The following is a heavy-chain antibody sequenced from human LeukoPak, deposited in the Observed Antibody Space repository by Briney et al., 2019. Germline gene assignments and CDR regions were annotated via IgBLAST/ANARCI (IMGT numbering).Heavy chain of an antibody. Sequence: SETLSLTCTVSGASISSDYWSWIRQPPGKGLEWIGYIYYSGSTYYNPSLKSRVTISVDTSKNQFSLKLSSVTAADTAVYYCARAAVGYSSSWTFDYWGQGTLVTVSS. CDR3: ARAAVGYSSSWTFDY. CDR2: IYYSGST. V-gene: IGHV4-59*12. J-gene: IGHJ4*02. CDR1: GASISSDY. D-gene: IGHD6-13*01.